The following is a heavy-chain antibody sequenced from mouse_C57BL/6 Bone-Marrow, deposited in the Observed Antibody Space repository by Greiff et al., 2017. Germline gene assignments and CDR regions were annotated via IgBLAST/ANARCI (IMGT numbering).Heavy chain of an antibody. V-gene: IGHV5-6*02. Sequence: DVKLVESGGDLVKPGGSLKLSCAASGFTFSSYGMSWVRQTPDKRLEWVATISSGGSYTYYPDSVKGRFTISRDNAKNTLYLQMSSLKSEDTAMYYCARHSSMVAYWYFDVWGTGTTVTVSS. CDR1: GFTFSSYG. D-gene: IGHD2-2*01. CDR2: ISSGGSYT. J-gene: IGHJ1*03. CDR3: ARHSSMVAYWYFDV.